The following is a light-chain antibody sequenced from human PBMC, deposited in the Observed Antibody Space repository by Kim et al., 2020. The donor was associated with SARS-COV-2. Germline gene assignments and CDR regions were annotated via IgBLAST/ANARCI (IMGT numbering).Light chain of an antibody. CDR2: LNSDGSH. CDR3: QTWGTGTWV. CDR1: SGHSSNA. J-gene: IGLJ3*02. Sequence: SVKVTCTLSSGHSSNAIAWHQQQPEKGPRYLMKLNSDGSHSKGDGIPDRFSGSSSGTERYLTISSLQSEDEADYYCQTWGTGTWVFGGGTQLTVL. V-gene: IGLV4-69*01.